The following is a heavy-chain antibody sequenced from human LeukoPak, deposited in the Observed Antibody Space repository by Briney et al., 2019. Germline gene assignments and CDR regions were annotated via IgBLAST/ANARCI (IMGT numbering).Heavy chain of an antibody. J-gene: IGHJ6*03. D-gene: IGHD6-6*01. V-gene: IGHV3-21*01. CDR2: ISSSSSYI. Sequence: GGSLRLSCAASGFTFSSYSMNWVRQAPGKGLEWVSSISSSSSYIYYADSVKGRFTISRDNAKNSLYLQMNSLRAEDTAVYYCARDEYSSSRTYYYMDVWGKGTTVTVSS. CDR1: GFTFSSYS. CDR3: ARDEYSSSRTYYYMDV.